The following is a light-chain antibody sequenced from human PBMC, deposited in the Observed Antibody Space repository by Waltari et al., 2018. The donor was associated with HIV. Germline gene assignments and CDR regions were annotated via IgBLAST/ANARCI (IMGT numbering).Light chain of an antibody. V-gene: IGKV3-15*01. Sequence: VMTQSPATLSVSPGERATLSCRASQSVSTNLAWYQQKPGQAPRLLIYGASTRATGLPARFSGSGSGTEFTLTISSLQSEDLAVYYCQQYNNWPPNTFGQGTKLEIK. CDR3: QQYNNWPPNT. CDR2: GAS. J-gene: IGKJ2*01. CDR1: QSVSTN.